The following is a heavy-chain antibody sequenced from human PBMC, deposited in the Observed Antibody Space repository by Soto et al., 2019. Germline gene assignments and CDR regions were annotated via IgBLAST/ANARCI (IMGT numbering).Heavy chain of an antibody. CDR1: GGSFSGYY. Sequence: QVQLQQWGAGLLKPSETLSLTCAVYGGSFSGYYWSWIRQPPGKGLGWIGEINHSGSTNYNPSIKSRVTISVDTSKNQFSLKLSSVTAADTAVYYCARGVLRSAPLDFWGQGTLVTVSS. J-gene: IGHJ4*02. CDR3: ARGVLRSAPLDF. D-gene: IGHD3-3*01. V-gene: IGHV4-34*01. CDR2: INHSGST.